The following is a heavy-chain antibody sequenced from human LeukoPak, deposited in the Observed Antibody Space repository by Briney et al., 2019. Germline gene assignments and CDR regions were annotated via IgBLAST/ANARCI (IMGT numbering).Heavy chain of an antibody. J-gene: IGHJ4*02. D-gene: IGHD3-16*02. CDR2: FHGGSDGP. V-gene: IGHV3-23*01. CDR3: AKDSPLSQGRHPYYFDY. CDR1: GCSFSSFV. Sequence: PGGSLRLSYAASGCSFSSFVMTWVRQSPGKGLELVPSFHGGSDGPFYADSVNDRFTISRANPKNTADPQLNSLRDGDTALYSCAKDSPLSQGRHPYYFDYWGLGTLVTVSS.